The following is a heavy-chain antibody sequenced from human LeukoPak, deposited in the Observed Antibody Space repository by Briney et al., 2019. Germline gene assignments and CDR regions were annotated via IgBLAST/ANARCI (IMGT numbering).Heavy chain of an antibody. D-gene: IGHD3-3*01. J-gene: IGHJ3*02. CDR2: CDPEDGET. CDR1: GYTNTELS. CDR3: ATWRVGGYYIPDAFDI. V-gene: IGHV1-24*01. Sequence: ASGRVSCKVSGYTNTELSMYWVRQATGKWLEWMGGCDPEDGETIYAQKFQGRVTMTEDTSTDTAYMELSSLRSEDTAVYYCATWRVGGYYIPDAFDIWGQGTMVTVSS.